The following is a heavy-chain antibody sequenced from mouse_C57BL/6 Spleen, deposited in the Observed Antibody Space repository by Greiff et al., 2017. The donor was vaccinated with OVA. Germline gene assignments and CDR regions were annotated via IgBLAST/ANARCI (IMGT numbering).Heavy chain of an antibody. J-gene: IGHJ1*03. Sequence: EVKLVESGGGLVKPGGSLKLSCAASGFTFSDYGMHWVRQAPEKGLEWVAYISSGSSTIYYADTVKGRFTISRDNPKNTLFLQMTSLRSEDTAMYYCARDYSFTYWYFDVWGTGTTVTVSS. CDR2: ISSGSSTI. V-gene: IGHV5-17*01. D-gene: IGHD2-12*01. CDR3: ARDYSFTYWYFDV. CDR1: GFTFSDYG.